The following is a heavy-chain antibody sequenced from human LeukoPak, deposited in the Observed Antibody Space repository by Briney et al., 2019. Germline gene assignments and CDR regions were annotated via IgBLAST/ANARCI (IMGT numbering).Heavy chain of an antibody. Sequence: GGSLRLSCAASGFTFSSYSMNWVRQAPGKGLEWVSSISSSSSYIYYADSVKGRFTISRDNAKNSLYLQTNSLRAEDTAVYYCASSKRYSSSRYFDYWGQGTLVTVSS. D-gene: IGHD6-13*01. CDR2: ISSSSSYI. V-gene: IGHV3-21*01. CDR3: ASSKRYSSSRYFDY. CDR1: GFTFSSYS. J-gene: IGHJ4*02.